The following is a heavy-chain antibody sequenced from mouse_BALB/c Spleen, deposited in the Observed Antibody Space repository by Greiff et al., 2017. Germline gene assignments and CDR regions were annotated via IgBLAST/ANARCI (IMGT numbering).Heavy chain of an antibody. CDR1: GFTFTDYY. Sequence: DVQLVESGGGLVQPGGSLSLSCAASGFTFTDYYMSWVRQPPGKALEWLGFIRNKANGYTTEYSASVKGRFTISRDNSQSFLYLQMNTLRAEYSATYYCARGCEAMDYWGQGTSVTVSS. V-gene: IGHV7-3*02. CDR2: IRNKANGYTT. J-gene: IGHJ4*01. CDR3: ARGCEAMDY.